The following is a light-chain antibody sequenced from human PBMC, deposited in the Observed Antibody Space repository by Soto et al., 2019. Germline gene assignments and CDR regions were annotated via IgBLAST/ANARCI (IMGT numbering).Light chain of an antibody. Sequence: EIVLTQSPGTLSLSPGERATLSCRASQSVSGGSLAWYQQKPGRAPRLLLYGASNRATGIPYRFSGSGSGTDFTLTISRLEPEDFAVYSCQHYGSSPYTFGQGTKLEI. V-gene: IGKV3-20*01. CDR1: QSVSGGS. CDR3: QHYGSSPYT. J-gene: IGKJ2*01. CDR2: GAS.